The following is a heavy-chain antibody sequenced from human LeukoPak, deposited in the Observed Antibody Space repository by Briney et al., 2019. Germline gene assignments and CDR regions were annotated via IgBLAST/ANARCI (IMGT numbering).Heavy chain of an antibody. CDR3: ARYRPSESRSGEVTSLDY. CDR2: IYYTGRT. CDR1: GGSISGYY. Sequence: SETLSLTCTVSGGSISGYYWSWIRQPPGKGLELIGHIYYTGRTTYSPSLKSRVTISLDTSENQLSLKLRSVTTADTAVYYCARYRPSESRSGEVTSLDYWGQGTLVTVSS. V-gene: IGHV4-59*01. D-gene: IGHD3-3*01. J-gene: IGHJ4*02.